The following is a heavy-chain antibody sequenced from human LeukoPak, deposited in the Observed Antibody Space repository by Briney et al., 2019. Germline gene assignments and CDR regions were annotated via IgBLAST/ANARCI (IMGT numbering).Heavy chain of an antibody. D-gene: IGHD3-22*01. Sequence: GGSLRLSCTASGFTFSDYWMSWVRQIPGKGLEWVANIRQDGGEIYYVDSVKGRFTISRDNARNSLHLQMNSLRAEDTAVYYCAKDGSYYYDSSGYHDYWGQGTLVTVSS. J-gene: IGHJ4*02. CDR3: AKDGSYYYDSSGYHDY. CDR2: IRQDGGEI. V-gene: IGHV3-7*03. CDR1: GFTFSDYW.